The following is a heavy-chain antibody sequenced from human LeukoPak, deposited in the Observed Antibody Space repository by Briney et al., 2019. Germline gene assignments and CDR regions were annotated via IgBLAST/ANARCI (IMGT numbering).Heavy chain of an antibody. D-gene: IGHD3-10*01. CDR3: ARGELLWFGELRHAFDT. CDR2: INPSGGST. Sequence: ASVKVSCKASGYTFTSYYMHWVRQAPGQGLEWMGIINPSGGSTSYAQKFQGRVTMTRDTSTSTVYMELSSLRSEDTAVYYCARGELLWFGELRHAFDTWGQGTMVTVSS. J-gene: IGHJ3*02. CDR1: GYTFTSYY. V-gene: IGHV1-46*03.